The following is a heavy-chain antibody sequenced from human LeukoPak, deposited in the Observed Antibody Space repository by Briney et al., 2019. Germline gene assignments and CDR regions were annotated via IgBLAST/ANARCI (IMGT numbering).Heavy chain of an antibody. Sequence: GSSLKICSRGSGYSFTTYWIGWGRQIPRKGLEWGGITNTGASDTRHSPYFQGQVTMSADKSINTAYLKWSSLKASDIAMYYCASRQGCSSRCPPDSWGQGTLVTVSS. D-gene: IGHD2-2*01. CDR3: ASRQGCSSRCPPDS. CDR1: GYSFTTYW. J-gene: IGHJ4*02. V-gene: IGHV5-51*01. CDR2: TNTGASDT.